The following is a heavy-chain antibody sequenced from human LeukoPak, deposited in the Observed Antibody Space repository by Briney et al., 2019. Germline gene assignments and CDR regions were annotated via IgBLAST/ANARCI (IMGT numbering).Heavy chain of an antibody. Sequence: PSETLSLTCSVSGYSISSGYYWGCIRQPPGKRLEWIGSMYHSGSTYYNPSLKSRVTISVDTSKNQFSLKLSSVTAADTAVYYCARKAGYSSGWYIGDAFDIWGQGTMVTVSS. CDR1: GYSISSGYY. J-gene: IGHJ3*02. V-gene: IGHV4-38-2*02. CDR3: ARKAGYSSGWYIGDAFDI. D-gene: IGHD6-19*01. CDR2: MYHSGST.